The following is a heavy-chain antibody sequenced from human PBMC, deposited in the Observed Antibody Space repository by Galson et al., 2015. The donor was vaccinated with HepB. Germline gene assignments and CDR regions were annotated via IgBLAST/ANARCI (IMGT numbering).Heavy chain of an antibody. J-gene: IGHJ4*02. CDR1: GGSISSGGYY. CDR2: IYYSGST. V-gene: IGHV4-31*03. CDR3: AADSLGPPGYDYVWGSYRVDY. D-gene: IGHD3-16*02. Sequence: TLSLTCTVSGGSISSGGYYWSWIRQHPGKGLEWIGYIYYSGSTYYNPSLKSRVTISVDTSKNQFSLKLSSVTAADTAVYYCAADSLGPPGYDYVWGSYRVDYWGQGTLVTVSS.